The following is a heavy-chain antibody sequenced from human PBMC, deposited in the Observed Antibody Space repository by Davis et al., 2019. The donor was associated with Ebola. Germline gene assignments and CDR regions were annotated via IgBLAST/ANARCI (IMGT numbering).Heavy chain of an antibody. CDR3: VKDKIDYYDKRGAFDI. J-gene: IGHJ3*02. D-gene: IGHD3-22*01. V-gene: IGHV3-64D*06. CDR1: PFSFIRFP. CDR2: ISSNGGST. Sequence: PGGSLRLSFPPSPFSFIRFPMHWFRQAPGQGLEYVSAISSNGGSTYYADSVKGRFTISRDNSKNTLYLQMSSLRAEDTAVYYCVKDKIDYYDKRGAFDIWGQGTMVTVSS.